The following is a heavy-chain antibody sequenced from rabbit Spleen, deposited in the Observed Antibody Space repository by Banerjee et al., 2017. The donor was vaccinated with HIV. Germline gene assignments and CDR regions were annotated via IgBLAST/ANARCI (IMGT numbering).Heavy chain of an antibody. CDR3: ARGSAAMTMVITGFYLNL. Sequence: PLVEYGGDMVKPGASLTLTCTASGFSFSSSYYICWVRQAPGKGPEWIGCIYPDGSGSTAYANWAKGRFTISKASSATVTLQMTSLTAADTATYVCARGSAAMTMVITGFYLNLWGQGTLVTVS. CDR1: GFSFSSSYY. D-gene: IGHD2-1*01. V-gene: IGHV1S40*01. J-gene: IGHJ4*01. CDR2: IYPDGSGST.